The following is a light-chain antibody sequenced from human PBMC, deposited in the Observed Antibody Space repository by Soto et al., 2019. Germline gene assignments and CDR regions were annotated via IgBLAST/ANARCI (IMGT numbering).Light chain of an antibody. CDR1: QSIVTY. Sequence: DIQMTQSPSFMSASVGDRVTITCRASQSIVTYLNWYLQKPGKAPKLLIYAASNLQSRVPSRFSGSGSGTDFTLLISSLLPDDYSTYYCQQSYSTPPWTFGQGTKVEIK. V-gene: IGKV1-39*01. CDR3: QQSYSTPPWT. J-gene: IGKJ1*01. CDR2: AAS.